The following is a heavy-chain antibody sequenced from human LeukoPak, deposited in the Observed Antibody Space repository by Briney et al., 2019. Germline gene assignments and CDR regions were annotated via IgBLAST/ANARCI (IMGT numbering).Heavy chain of an antibody. CDR1: GFTFSSYSMN. J-gene: IGHJ4*02. V-gene: IGHV4-39*01. D-gene: IGHD1-26*01. Sequence: PGGSLRPSCAASGFTFSSYSMNWVRQPPGKGLEWIGSFYYSGNTYYNPSLKGRVTISGDTSKRQFSLKLSSVTAADTAVYYCARLLGGSFYFDYWGQGALVTVSS. CDR3: ARLLGGSFYFDY. CDR2: FYYSGNT.